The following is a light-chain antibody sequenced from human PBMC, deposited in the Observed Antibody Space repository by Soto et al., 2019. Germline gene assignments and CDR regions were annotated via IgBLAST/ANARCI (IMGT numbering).Light chain of an antibody. V-gene: IGKV3-15*01. CDR3: QQYSYWWT. CDR2: GAS. J-gene: IGKJ1*01. CDR1: QSVSSK. Sequence: EIVMTQSPATLSVSPGERATLSCRASQSVSSKLAWYQQKPGQAPRLLIYGASTRATGIPAMFSGSGSGTEFTLTISSLQSEDFAVYYCQQYSYWWTFGQGTLVEVK.